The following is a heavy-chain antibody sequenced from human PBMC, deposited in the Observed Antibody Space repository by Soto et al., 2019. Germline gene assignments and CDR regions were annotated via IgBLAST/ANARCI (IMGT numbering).Heavy chain of an antibody. CDR1: GFTFSRYG. CDR2: IGSTGTST. D-gene: IGHD4-17*01. V-gene: IGHV3-23*01. CDR3: ATIEVTTGRDLEY. J-gene: IGHJ4*02. Sequence: GGSLRLSCAASGFTFSRYGMVWVRQAPGKGLEWVSAIGSTGTSTYYADSVKGRFTISRDNSKNTVYLQVNSLRAEDTALYLCATIEVTTGRDLEYWGQGTLVTVSS.